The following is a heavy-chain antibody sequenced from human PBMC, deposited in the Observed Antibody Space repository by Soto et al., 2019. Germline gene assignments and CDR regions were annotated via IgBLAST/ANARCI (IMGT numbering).Heavy chain of an antibody. J-gene: IGHJ6*03. D-gene: IGHD3-3*01. Sequence: EVQLVESGGGLVQPGGSLRLSCAASGFTFSSYWMHWVRQAPGKGLVWVSRINSDGSSTSYADSVKGRFTISRDNAKNTLDLQMNSLRAEDTAVYYCARDRRYDFWSGYHPYYMDVWGKGTTVTVSS. CDR1: GFTFSSYW. CDR2: INSDGSST. CDR3: ARDRRYDFWSGYHPYYMDV. V-gene: IGHV3-74*01.